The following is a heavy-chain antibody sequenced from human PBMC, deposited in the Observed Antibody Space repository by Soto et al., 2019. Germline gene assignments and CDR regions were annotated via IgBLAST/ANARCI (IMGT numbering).Heavy chain of an antibody. CDR3: ARGVTYDFWSGSSGYYGMDV. CDR2: IIPIFGTA. D-gene: IGHD3-3*01. J-gene: IGHJ6*02. V-gene: IGHV1-69*13. Sequence: ASVKVSCKASGGTFSSYAISWVRQAPGQGLEWMGGIIPIFGTANYAQKFQGRVTITADESTSTAYMELSSLRSEDTAVYYCARGVTYDFWSGSSGYYGMDVWGQGTTVTVS. CDR1: GGTFSSYA.